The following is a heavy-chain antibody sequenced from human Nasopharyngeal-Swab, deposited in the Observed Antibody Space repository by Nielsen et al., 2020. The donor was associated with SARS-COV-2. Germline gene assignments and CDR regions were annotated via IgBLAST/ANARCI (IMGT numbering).Heavy chain of an antibody. CDR1: GGSISSSDYY. CDR2: VYYGGST. J-gene: IGHJ2*01. V-gene: IGHV4-31*03. CDR3: ATYSGTYYWYFDL. Sequence: SETLSLTCTVSGGSISSSDYYWNWFRQRPGKGLEWIGYVYYGGSTEYNPSLKSRVTISSDTSKNQFSLKLNSVTAADTAIYYCATYSGTYYWYFDLWGRGTQVTVSS. D-gene: IGHD1-26*01.